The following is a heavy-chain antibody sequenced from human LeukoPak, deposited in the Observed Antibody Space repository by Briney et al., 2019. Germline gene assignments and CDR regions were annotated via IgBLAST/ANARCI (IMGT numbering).Heavy chain of an antibody. CDR2: VSNGGDST. CDR1: GFTFRSYW. J-gene: IGHJ4*02. Sequence: GGSLRLSCAASGFTFRSYWMHWVRQAPGKGLEWVSGVSNGGDSTYYADSVKGRFTISRDNSKNTLHLQVNGLRAEDTALYYCAKPVYGSGSPDYWGQGTLVTVSP. D-gene: IGHD3-10*01. V-gene: IGHV3-23*01. CDR3: AKPVYGSGSPDY.